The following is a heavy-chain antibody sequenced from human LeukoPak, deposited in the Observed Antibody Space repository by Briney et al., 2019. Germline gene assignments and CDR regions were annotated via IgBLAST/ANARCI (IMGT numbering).Heavy chain of an antibody. Sequence: SETLSLTCAVYGGSFSGYYWSWIRQPPGKGLEWIGEINHSGSTNYNPSLKSRVTISVDTSKSQFSLKLSSVTAADTAVYYCATAPSDYYGSGSPARWFDPWGQGTLVTVSS. V-gene: IGHV4-34*01. J-gene: IGHJ5*02. CDR3: ATAPSDYYGSGSPARWFDP. D-gene: IGHD3-10*01. CDR2: INHSGST. CDR1: GGSFSGYY.